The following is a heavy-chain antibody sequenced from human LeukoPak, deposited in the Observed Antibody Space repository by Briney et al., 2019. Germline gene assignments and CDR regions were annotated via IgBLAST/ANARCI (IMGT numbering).Heavy chain of an antibody. J-gene: IGHJ4*02. CDR2: ISYDGSNK. V-gene: IGHV3-30*01. Sequence: PGRSLRLSCAASGFTFSSYAMHWLRQAPGKGLEWVAVISYDGSNKYYADSVKGRFTISRDNSKNTLYLQMNSLRAEDTAVYYCAGDAYDSSDGFDYWGQGTLVTVSS. CDR3: AGDAYDSSDGFDY. D-gene: IGHD3-22*01. CDR1: GFTFSSYA.